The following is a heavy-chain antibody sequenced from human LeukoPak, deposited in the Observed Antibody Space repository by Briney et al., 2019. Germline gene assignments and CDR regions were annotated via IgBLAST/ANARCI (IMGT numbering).Heavy chain of an antibody. Sequence: ASVKVSCKASGYTLTSYGISWVRQAPGQGLEWMGWISAYSGNTNYAQKLQGRVTMTTDASTSTAYMELRSLRSDDTAVYYCARSYYDSSGYYSDAFDIWGQGTMVTVSS. D-gene: IGHD3-22*01. CDR2: ISAYSGNT. CDR3: ARSYYDSSGYYSDAFDI. V-gene: IGHV1-18*01. J-gene: IGHJ3*02. CDR1: GYTLTSYG.